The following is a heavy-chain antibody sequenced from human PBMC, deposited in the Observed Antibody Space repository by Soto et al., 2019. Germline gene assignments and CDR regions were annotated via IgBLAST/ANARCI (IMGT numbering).Heavy chain of an antibody. CDR1: SASISSTSYT. D-gene: IGHD2-21*01. V-gene: IGHV4-30-2*01. J-gene: IGHJ5*02. Sequence: SETLSLTCTVSSASISSTSYTWGWIRQPPGKGLEWIGYIYHSGSTYYNPSLKSRVTISVDRSKNQFSLKLSSVTAADTAVYYCARIPSPWGQGTLVTVSS. CDR2: IYHSGST. CDR3: ARIPSP.